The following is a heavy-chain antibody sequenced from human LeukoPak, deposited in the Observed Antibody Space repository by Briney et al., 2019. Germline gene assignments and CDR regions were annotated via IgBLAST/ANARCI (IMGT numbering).Heavy chain of an antibody. Sequence: SETLSLTCTVSSGSISSYYWSWIRQPPGKGLEWVGYIYYSGSTNYNPSLESRVTISVDTSKNQLSLKLSSVTAADTAVYYCARSFLTNWSGYLYGMDVWGQGTTVTVSS. CDR2: IYYSGST. CDR1: SGSISSYY. CDR3: ARSFLTNWSGYLYGMDV. D-gene: IGHD3-3*01. V-gene: IGHV4-59*01. J-gene: IGHJ6*02.